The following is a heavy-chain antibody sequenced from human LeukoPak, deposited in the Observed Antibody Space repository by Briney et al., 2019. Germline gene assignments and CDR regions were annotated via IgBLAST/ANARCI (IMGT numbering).Heavy chain of an antibody. J-gene: IGHJ4*02. V-gene: IGHV4-38-2*02. Sequence: SETLSLTCTVSGYSISSGYYWGWIRQPPGKGLEWIGSIYHSGTTYYNPSLKSRVTISVDTSKNQFSLKLSSVTAADTAVYYCARDSGRGYSYGDFEYWGQGTLVTVSS. CDR2: IYHSGTT. D-gene: IGHD5-18*01. CDR3: ARDSGRGYSYGDFEY. CDR1: GYSISSGYY.